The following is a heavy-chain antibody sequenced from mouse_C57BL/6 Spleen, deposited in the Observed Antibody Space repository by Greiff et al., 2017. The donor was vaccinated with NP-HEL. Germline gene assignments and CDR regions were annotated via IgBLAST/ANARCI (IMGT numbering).Heavy chain of an antibody. CDR2: INYDGSST. V-gene: IGHV5-16*01. J-gene: IGHJ2*01. CDR3: ARGGGTPWYFDY. D-gene: IGHD2-14*01. Sequence: EVMLVESEGGLVQPGSSMKLSCTASGFTFSDYYMAWVRQVPEKGLEWVANINYDGSSTYYLDSLKSRFIISRDNAKNILYLQMSSLKSEDTATYYCARGGGTPWYFDYWGQGTTLTVSS. CDR1: GFTFSDYY.